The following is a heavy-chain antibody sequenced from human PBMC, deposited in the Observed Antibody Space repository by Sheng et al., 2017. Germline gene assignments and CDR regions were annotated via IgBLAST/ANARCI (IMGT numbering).Heavy chain of an antibody. CDR1: GFTFSSYE. D-gene: IGHD1-1*01. J-gene: IGHJ4*02. Sequence: EVQLVESGGGLVQPGGSLRLSCAASGFTFSSYEMNWVRQAPGKGLEWVSYISNDESAIYYADSVKGRFTISRDNAKNSVYLQMNSLRAEDTAVYYCARKYGSKIGDYWGQGTPVTVSS. CDR3: ARKYGSKIGDY. V-gene: IGHV3-48*03. CDR2: ISNDESAI.